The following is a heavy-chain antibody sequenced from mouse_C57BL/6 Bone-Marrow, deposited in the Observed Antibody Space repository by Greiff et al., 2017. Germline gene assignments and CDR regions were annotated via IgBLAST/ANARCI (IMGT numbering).Heavy chain of an antibody. CDR1: GFNIKDDY. CDR2: LDPENGDT. CDR3: LYYDYEAWFAY. Sequence: VQLQQSGAELVRPGASVKLSCTASGFNIKDDYMHWVKQRPEQGLEWIGWLDPENGDTEYASKFQGKATITADTSSNTAYLQLSSLTSEDTAVYYGLYYDYEAWFAYWGQGTLVTVSA. J-gene: IGHJ3*01. V-gene: IGHV14-4*01. D-gene: IGHD2-4*01.